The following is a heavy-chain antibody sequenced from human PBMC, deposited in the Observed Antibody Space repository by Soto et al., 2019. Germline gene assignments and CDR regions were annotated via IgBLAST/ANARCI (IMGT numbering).Heavy chain of an antibody. CDR3: ARDLGDYGDYLYYHYAMDV. D-gene: IGHD4-17*01. V-gene: IGHV3-21*06. CDR1: GFDFDSYT. CDR2: MSSRGSYI. J-gene: IGHJ6*02. Sequence: GWSLRLSFVSSGFDFDSYTIHWVLQAPGKGLEWVSFMSSRGSYIFYADSVKGRFTISRDNAKSILYLQMNSLRAEDTAVYYCARDLGDYGDYLYYHYAMDVWGQGTTVTVSS.